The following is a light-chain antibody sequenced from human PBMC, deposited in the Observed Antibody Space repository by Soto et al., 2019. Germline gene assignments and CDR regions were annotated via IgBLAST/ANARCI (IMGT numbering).Light chain of an antibody. J-gene: IGLJ3*02. CDR2: DVS. V-gene: IGLV2-14*03. CDR3: TSYINDATP. CDR1: SSDVRSYNF. Sequence: QSALTQPASVSGSPGQSNTISCTVASSDVRSYNFVSWYQQHPGKAPKLLIYDVSHRPSGVSDRFSGSKSGNTASLTISGLQADDEADYYCTSYINDATPFGGGTKLTVL.